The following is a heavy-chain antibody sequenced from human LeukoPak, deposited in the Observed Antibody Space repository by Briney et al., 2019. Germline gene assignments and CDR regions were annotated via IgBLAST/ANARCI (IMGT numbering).Heavy chain of an antibody. J-gene: IGHJ4*02. CDR1: GFTFSGYS. CDR3: AREVSEGFDF. CDR2: FGTRSTSV. Sequence: GGSLRLSCTASGFTFSGYSMNWIRQAPGKGLEWVSSFGTRSTSVYHAGSVKGRFAISRDNAKNSLYLQMNSLRGEDTALYYCAREVSEGFDFWGQGTLVTVSS. D-gene: IGHD3-22*01. V-gene: IGHV3-21*01.